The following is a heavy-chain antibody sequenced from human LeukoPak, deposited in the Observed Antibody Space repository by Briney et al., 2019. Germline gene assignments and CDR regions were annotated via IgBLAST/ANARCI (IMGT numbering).Heavy chain of an antibody. D-gene: IGHD5-12*01. J-gene: IGHJ3*02. CDR3: ARVITSGYDLNDAFDI. Sequence: SETLSLTCTVSGGSISSGGYYWSWIRQHPGKGLEWIGYIYYSGSTYYNPSLKGRVTISVDTSKNQFSLKLSSVTAADTAVYYCARVITSGYDLNDAFDIWGQGTMVTVSS. CDR2: IYYSGST. CDR1: GGSISSGGYY. V-gene: IGHV4-31*03.